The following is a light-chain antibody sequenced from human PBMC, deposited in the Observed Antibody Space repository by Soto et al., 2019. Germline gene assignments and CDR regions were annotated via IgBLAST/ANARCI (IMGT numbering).Light chain of an antibody. CDR3: SSLIPSTTVV. CDR1: GSNIGVYNY. J-gene: IGLJ1*01. Sequence: QSALTQPASVSASPGQSITISCTGTGSNIGVYNYVSWYQQYPGKAPKLLIYEVFNRPSGVSTRFSGSKSGDTASLTISGLQTEDEADYYFSSLIPSTTVVFGTGTKVTVL. CDR2: EVF. V-gene: IGLV2-14*01.